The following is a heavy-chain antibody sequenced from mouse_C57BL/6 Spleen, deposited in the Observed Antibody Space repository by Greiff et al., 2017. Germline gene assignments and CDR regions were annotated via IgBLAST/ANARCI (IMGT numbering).Heavy chain of an antibody. CDR2: ISSGGDYI. CDR1: GFTFSSYA. J-gene: IGHJ3*01. CDR3: TSDRDYSSFAY. D-gene: IGHD2-12*01. Sequence: EVMLVESGAGLVKPGGSLKLSCAASGFTFSSYAMSWVRQTPEKRLEWVAYISSGGDYIYYADTVKGRFTISRDNARNALYLQMSSLKSEDTAMYYCTSDRDYSSFAYWGQGTLVTVSA. V-gene: IGHV5-9-1*02.